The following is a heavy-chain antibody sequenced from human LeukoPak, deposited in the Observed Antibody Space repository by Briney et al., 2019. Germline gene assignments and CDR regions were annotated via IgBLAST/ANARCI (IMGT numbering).Heavy chain of an antibody. Sequence: SETLPLTCTVSGASISSSGYYWGWIRQPPGKGLEWIGSSHHSGSTYYNPSLKSRVTISVDTSKKQFSLKVISVTAADTAVYYCAKPRFSGSYSPFDYWGQGTLVTVSS. CDR3: AKPRFSGSYSPFDY. CDR1: GASISSSGYY. V-gene: IGHV4-39*01. D-gene: IGHD1-26*01. J-gene: IGHJ4*02. CDR2: SHHSGST.